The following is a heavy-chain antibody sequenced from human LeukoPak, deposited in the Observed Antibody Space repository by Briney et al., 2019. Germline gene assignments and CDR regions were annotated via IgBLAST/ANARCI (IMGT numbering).Heavy chain of an antibody. CDR2: TWYDGRNN. J-gene: IGHJ6*01. V-gene: IGHV3-33*01. CDR1: GFTFSSYG. D-gene: IGHD2-21*01. Sequence: GKSLILSCAASGFTFSSYGMHGVRQAPGKGLEWVAVTWYDGRNNYYAASEKGRFTTSRDDSKTTVYLLMNSLSAENTAVYYCAREVAPLYFHYGMDVWGEGTTVTVSS. CDR3: AREVAPLYFHYGMDV.